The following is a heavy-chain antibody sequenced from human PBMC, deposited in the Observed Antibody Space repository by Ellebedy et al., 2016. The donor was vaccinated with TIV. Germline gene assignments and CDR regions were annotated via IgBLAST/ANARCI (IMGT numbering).Heavy chain of an antibody. J-gene: IGHJ4*02. Sequence: SETLSLXXAVYGGSFSGYYWTWVRQPPGKGLEWIGEINHDGGTYYNPSLKSRVTISVDTSKNQFSLKLSSVTAADTAVYYCARDSRGYSGNDYWGQGTLVTVSS. CDR3: ARDSRGYSGNDY. CDR2: INHDGGT. V-gene: IGHV4-34*01. CDR1: GGSFSGYY. D-gene: IGHD1-26*01.